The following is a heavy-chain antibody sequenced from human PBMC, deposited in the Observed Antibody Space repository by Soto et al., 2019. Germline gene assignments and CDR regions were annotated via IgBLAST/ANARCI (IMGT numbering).Heavy chain of an antibody. D-gene: IGHD3-16*01. Sequence: PGGSLRLSCVASGFTLSSNSMTWVRQAPGKGLEWVASISSSGSYTHYADSVKGRFTLSRDNANKSLYLQMNSLRAEDTAVYHCATTIIGGAFDPWGQGTLVTVSS. CDR2: ISSSGSYT. CDR1: GFTLSSNS. J-gene: IGHJ5*02. V-gene: IGHV3-21*01. CDR3: ATTIIGGAFDP.